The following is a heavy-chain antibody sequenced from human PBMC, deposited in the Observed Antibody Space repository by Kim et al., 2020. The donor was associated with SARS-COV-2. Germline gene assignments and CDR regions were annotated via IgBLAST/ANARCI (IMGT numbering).Heavy chain of an antibody. J-gene: IGHJ4*02. V-gene: IGHV3-48*04. CDR2: AI. D-gene: IGHD2-21*01. CDR3: ARDLGYSFDY. Sequence: AIFYADSVRGRFTISPDNAKNSLYLQMNSLGAEDTAVYYCARDLGYSFDYWGQGSLVTVSS.